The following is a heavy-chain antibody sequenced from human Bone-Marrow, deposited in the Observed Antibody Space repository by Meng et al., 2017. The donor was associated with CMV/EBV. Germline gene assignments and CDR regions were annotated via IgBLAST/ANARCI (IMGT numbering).Heavy chain of an antibody. J-gene: IGHJ4*02. CDR3: ARDPKISNSGSYYRMFDY. CDR1: GFTVSSNY. CDR2: IYSGGST. D-gene: IGHD1-26*01. Sequence: ETLSLTCAASGFTVSSNYMSWVRQAPGKGLEWVSVIYSGGSTYYADSVKGRFTISRDNSKNTLYLQMNSLRAEDTAVYYCARDPKISNSGSYYRMFDYWGQGTLVTVSS. V-gene: IGHV3-66*02.